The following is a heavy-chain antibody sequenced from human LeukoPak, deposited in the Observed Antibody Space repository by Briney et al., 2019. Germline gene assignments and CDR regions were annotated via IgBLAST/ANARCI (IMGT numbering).Heavy chain of an antibody. Sequence: GASVKVSCKASGYTFTSYDTNWVRQATGQGLEWMGWMNPNSGNTGYAQKFQGRVTMTRNTSIRTAYMELSSLRSEDTAVYYCARGPSPNIVVVVAAKVAGMNVWGQGTTVTVSS. J-gene: IGHJ6*02. CDR3: ARGPSPNIVVVVAAKVAGMNV. V-gene: IGHV1-8*01. CDR1: GYTFTSYD. D-gene: IGHD2-15*01. CDR2: MNPNSGNT.